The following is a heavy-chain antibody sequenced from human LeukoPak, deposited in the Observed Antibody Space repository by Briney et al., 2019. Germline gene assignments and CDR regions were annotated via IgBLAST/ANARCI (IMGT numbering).Heavy chain of an antibody. Sequence: SETLSLTCAVYGGSFSGYYWSWIRQPPGKGLEWIGEINHSGSTNYNPSLKSRVTISVDTSKNQFSLKLSSVTAADTAVYYCARDRRVRGVMLPYYGMDVRGQGTTVTVSS. J-gene: IGHJ6*02. V-gene: IGHV4-34*01. CDR2: INHSGST. CDR3: ARDRRVRGVMLPYYGMDV. D-gene: IGHD3-10*01. CDR1: GGSFSGYY.